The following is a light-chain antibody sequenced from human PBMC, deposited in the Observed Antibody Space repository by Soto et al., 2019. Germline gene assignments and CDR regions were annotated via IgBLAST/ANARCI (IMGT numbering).Light chain of an antibody. CDR1: SGHSSYA. CDR3: QTWDTGHVV. CDR2: LNSDGSH. J-gene: IGLJ2*01. Sequence: QSVLTQSPSASASLGASVKLTCTLSSGHSSYAIAWHQQQPEKGPRYLMKLNSDGSHNKGDGIPDRFSGSSSGAERYLTISSLQSEDEADYYCQTWDTGHVVFGGGTKVTVL. V-gene: IGLV4-69*01.